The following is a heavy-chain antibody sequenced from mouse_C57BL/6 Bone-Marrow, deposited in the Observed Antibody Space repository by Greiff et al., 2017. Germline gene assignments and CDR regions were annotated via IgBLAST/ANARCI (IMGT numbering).Heavy chain of an antibody. CDR3: ARTSDYGSRSWYFDV. Sequence: EVQLVESWGYLVKPGGSLKLSCAASGFTFSSYGMSLVRQTPDKRLEWVATISSGGSYTYYPDSVKGRFTISRDNAKNTLYLQTSSLRAEDTAMYYCARTSDYGSRSWYFDVRGTATLVTFSS. CDR2: ISSGGSYT. V-gene: IGHV5-6*01. D-gene: IGHD1-1*01. CDR1: GFTFSSYG. J-gene: IGHJ1*03.